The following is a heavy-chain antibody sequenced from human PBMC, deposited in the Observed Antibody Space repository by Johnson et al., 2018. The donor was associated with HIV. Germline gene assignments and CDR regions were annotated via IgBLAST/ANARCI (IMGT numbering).Heavy chain of an antibody. CDR3: AKDQIPAAASRAFDI. V-gene: IGHV3-30*02. J-gene: IGHJ3*02. Sequence: VQLVESGGGVVQPGGSLRLSCAASGFTFSSYGMHWVRQAPGKGLQWVAFIRYDGSNKYYADSVKGRFTISRDNSKNTLYLQMNSLRAEDTAVYYCAKDQIPAAASRAFDIWGQGTMVTVSS. CDR2: IRYDGSNK. D-gene: IGHD6-13*01. CDR1: GFTFSSYG.